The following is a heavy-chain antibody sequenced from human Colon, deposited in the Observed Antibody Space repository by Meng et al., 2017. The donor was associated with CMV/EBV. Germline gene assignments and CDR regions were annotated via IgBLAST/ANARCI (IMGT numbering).Heavy chain of an antibody. CDR2: IYSGGSST. V-gene: IGHV3-23*03. CDR3: AKDLQWSGYSGALPRYNFDH. CDR1: GFTFSSYA. J-gene: IGHJ4*02. Sequence: GESLKISCAASGFTFSSYAMSWVRQAPGKGLEWVSVIYSGGSSTYYADSVKGRFTISRDNSKNTLYLQMNSLRAEDTAVYYCAKDLQWSGYSGALPRYNFDHWGQGALVTVSS. D-gene: IGHD3-3*01.